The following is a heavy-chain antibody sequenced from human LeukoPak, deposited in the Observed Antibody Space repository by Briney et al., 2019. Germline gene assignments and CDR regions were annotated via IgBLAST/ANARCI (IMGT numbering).Heavy chain of an antibody. CDR3: ARGEGAPVATIQYSDY. D-gene: IGHD5-24*01. V-gene: IGHV3-30*02. J-gene: IGHJ4*02. CDR2: IRYDGSNK. Sequence: GGSLRLSCAASGFTFSSYGMHWVRQAPGKGLEWAAFIRYDGSNKYYADSVKGRFTISRDNSKNTLYLQMNSLRAADTAVYYCARGEGAPVATIQYSDYWGQGTLVTVSS. CDR1: GFTFSSYG.